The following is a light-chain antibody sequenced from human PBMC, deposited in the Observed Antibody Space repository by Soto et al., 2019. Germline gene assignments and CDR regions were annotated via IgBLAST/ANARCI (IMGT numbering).Light chain of an antibody. Sequence: EIVLTQSPDTLSLSPGERATLSCRASESVSTNLAWYQQRPGQAPRLVIYGASSRATGIPDRFSGSGSGTDFTLTISRLEPEDFAVYYCQQYGSSLTFGGGTKVDIK. V-gene: IGKV3-20*01. CDR1: ESVSTN. CDR3: QQYGSSLT. J-gene: IGKJ4*01. CDR2: GAS.